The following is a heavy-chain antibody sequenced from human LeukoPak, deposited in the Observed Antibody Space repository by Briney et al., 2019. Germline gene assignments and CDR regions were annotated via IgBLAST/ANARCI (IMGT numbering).Heavy chain of an antibody. Sequence: SSETLSLTCAVYGGSFSGYYWSWIRQPPGKGLEWIGEINHSGSTNYNPSLKSRVTISVDTSKNQFSLKLSSVTAADTAVYYCARVGGQWLVPNYWGQGTLVTVSS. CDR3: ARVGGQWLVPNY. CDR2: INHSGST. J-gene: IGHJ4*02. V-gene: IGHV4-34*01. CDR1: GGSFSGYY. D-gene: IGHD6-19*01.